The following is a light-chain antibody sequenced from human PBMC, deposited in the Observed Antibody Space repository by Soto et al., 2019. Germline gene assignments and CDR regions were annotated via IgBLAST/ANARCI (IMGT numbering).Light chain of an antibody. CDR1: QRLLHSNGNHF. CDR2: LGS. CDR3: MQALQTPYT. V-gene: IGKV2-28*01. J-gene: IGKJ2*01. Sequence: EIVMTQSPPSLTVTPGEPASISCRSSQRLLHSNGNHFLDWYLQKPGQSPQLLIYLGSYLASGVPDRVSGSGAGTDFTLKITRVEAEDVGIYYCMQALQTPYTFGQGTKMEIK.